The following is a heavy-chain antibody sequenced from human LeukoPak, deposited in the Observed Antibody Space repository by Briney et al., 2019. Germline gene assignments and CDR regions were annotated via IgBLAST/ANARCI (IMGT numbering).Heavy chain of an antibody. CDR2: ISSSGSTI. J-gene: IGHJ4*02. Sequence: PGRSLRLSCAAAGVTFSDYDMSWIRQAPGKGLEWVSYISSSGSTIYYADSVKGRFTISRDNAKNSLYLQMNSLRAEDTAVYYCARAHGYGEGGYYFDYWGQGTLVTVSS. D-gene: IGHD4-17*01. CDR1: GVTFSDYD. V-gene: IGHV3-11*01. CDR3: ARAHGYGEGGYYFDY.